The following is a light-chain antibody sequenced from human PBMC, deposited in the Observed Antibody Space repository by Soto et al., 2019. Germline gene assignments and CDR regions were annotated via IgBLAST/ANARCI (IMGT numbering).Light chain of an antibody. CDR1: SSNIGSET. CDR2: LNN. Sequence: QSVLTQPPSASGTPGQRVTISCSGSSSNIGSETVNWYQHLPGTAPKLLIYLNNQRPSGVPDRFSGSKSDTSASLAISGLQSEDEADYCCATWDDSLKRVVFGGGTKVTVL. V-gene: IGLV1-44*01. J-gene: IGLJ2*01. CDR3: ATWDDSLKRVV.